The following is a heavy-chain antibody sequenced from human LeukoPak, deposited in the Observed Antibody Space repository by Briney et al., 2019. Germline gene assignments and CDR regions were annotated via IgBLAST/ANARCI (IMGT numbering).Heavy chain of an antibody. CDR1: GFTFSSYW. Sequence: HPGGSLRLPCAASGFTFSSYWTTWIRQAPGKGLEWVANIKQDGSEKYYVDSVKGRFTISRGNAKNSLYLQMNSLRAEDTAVYYCARDTGGGYSCYDCWGQGTLVTASS. J-gene: IGHJ4*02. D-gene: IGHD5-18*01. CDR3: ARDTGGGYSCYDC. V-gene: IGHV3-7*01. CDR2: IKQDGSEK.